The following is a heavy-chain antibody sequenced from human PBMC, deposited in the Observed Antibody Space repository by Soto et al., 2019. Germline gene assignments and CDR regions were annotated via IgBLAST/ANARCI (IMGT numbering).Heavy chain of an antibody. CDR1: GGSITNYY. Sequence: QVQLQESGPGLVKPSETLSLTCTVSGGSITNYYCSWFRQPPGKGLEWIGYIQYNGYSAYNLSLKRRVTMSMDTSKTKFSLMLESVTATDTAVYYCASHGFGSLHGLVDVWGQGTTVIVSS. V-gene: IGHV4-59*08. CDR2: IQYNGYS. D-gene: IGHD3-10*01. J-gene: IGHJ6*02. CDR3: ASHGFGSLHGLVDV.